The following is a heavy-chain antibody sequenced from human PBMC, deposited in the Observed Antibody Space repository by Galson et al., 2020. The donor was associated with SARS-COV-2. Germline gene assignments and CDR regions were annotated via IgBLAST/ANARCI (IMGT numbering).Heavy chain of an antibody. CDR1: GFTFSIYW. CDR2: IKQDGRAK. D-gene: IGHD6-13*01. CDR3: ARVGSSSWYFDY. Sequence: QLGESLKISCAASGFTFSIYWMSWVRQAPGKRLEWGANIKQDGRAKYYEDSVKGRFTISRDNAKNSLYLQMNSLRAEDTAVYYCARVGSSSWYFDYWGQGTLVTVSS. J-gene: IGHJ4*02. V-gene: IGHV3-7*01.